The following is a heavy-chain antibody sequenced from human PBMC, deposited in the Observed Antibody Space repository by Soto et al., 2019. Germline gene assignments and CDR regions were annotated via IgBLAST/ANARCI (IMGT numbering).Heavy chain of an antibody. D-gene: IGHD4-17*01. V-gene: IGHV4-39*01. CDR1: GGSISTSIYY. CDR2: IYYTGNT. J-gene: IGHJ5*02. CDR3: ARHSHEDHGDPNWFDP. Sequence: QVQLQESGPGLVWPSETLSLTCTVSGGSISTSIYYWGWIRQPPGKGLEWIGSIYYTGNTFYNPSLKSRVALSVDTSENQFSLRLSSVTAADTAVYYCARHSHEDHGDPNWFDPWGQGTLVTVSS.